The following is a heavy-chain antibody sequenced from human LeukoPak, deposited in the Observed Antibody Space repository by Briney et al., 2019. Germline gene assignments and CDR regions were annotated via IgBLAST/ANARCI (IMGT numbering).Heavy chain of an antibody. CDR2: ISAYNGNT. V-gene: IGHV1-18*01. CDR3: ARVWFTVQSPERYDY. J-gene: IGHJ4*02. Sequence: ASMKVSCKASGYTFTSYGISWVRQAPGQGLEWMGRISAYNGNTNYAQKLQGRVTMTTDTSTSTAYMELRSLRSDDTAVYYCARVWFTVQSPERYDYWGQGTLVTVSS. D-gene: IGHD3-10*01. CDR1: GYTFTSYG.